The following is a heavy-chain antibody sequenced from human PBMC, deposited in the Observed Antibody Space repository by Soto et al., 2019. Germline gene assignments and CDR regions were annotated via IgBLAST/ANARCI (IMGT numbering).Heavy chain of an antibody. CDR3: ARERGGRHGYVYYGMDV. CDR1: GYTFTSYG. J-gene: IGHJ6*02. D-gene: IGHD5-12*01. CDR2: ISAYNGNT. Sequence: GASVKVSCKASGYTFTSYGISWVRQAPGQGLEWMGWISAYNGNTNYAQKLQGRVTMTTDTSTSTAYMEPRSLRSDDTAVYYCARERGGRHGYVYYGMDVWGQGTTVTVSS. V-gene: IGHV1-18*01.